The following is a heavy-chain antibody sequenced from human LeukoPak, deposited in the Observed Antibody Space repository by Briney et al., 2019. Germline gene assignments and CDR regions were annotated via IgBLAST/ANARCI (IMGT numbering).Heavy chain of an antibody. CDR2: MSPASGNT. CDR3: ARGPPNWGFDS. V-gene: IGHV1-8*02. D-gene: IGHD7-27*01. Sequence: ASVKVSCKASGYTFTSYYMHWVRRATGQGLEWMGWMSPASGNTGYAQEFQGRVTMTRHTSVSTAYMELNSLRSEDTAVYYCARGPPNWGFDSWGQGTLVTVSS. J-gene: IGHJ4*02. CDR1: GYTFTSYY.